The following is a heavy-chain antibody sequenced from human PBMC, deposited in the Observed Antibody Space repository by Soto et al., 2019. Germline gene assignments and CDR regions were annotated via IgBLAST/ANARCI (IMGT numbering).Heavy chain of an antibody. CDR3: ARYKYDYYYMDV. CDR2: IKQDGSEK. D-gene: IGHD1-1*01. V-gene: IGHV3-7*01. CDR1: GFTFSHYW. J-gene: IGHJ6*03. Sequence: GGSLRLSCAASGFTFSHYWMSWVRQAPGKGLEWVANIKQDGSEKYYVDSVKGRFTISRDNAKNSLYLQMNSLRVEDTAVYYCARYKYDYYYMDVWGKGTTVTVSS.